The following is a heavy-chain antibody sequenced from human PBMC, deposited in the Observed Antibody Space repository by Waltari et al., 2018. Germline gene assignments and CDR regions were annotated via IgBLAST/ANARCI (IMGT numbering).Heavy chain of an antibody. Sequence: SGATYTSPSLKSRLTISADTFKNQFSLKLSSVTAADTAVYYCATYVGASIGTAAFDVWGRGTMVTVSS. D-gene: IGHD3-16*01. V-gene: IGHV4-39*01. CDR2: SGAT. J-gene: IGHJ3*01. CDR3: ATYVGASIGTAAFDV.